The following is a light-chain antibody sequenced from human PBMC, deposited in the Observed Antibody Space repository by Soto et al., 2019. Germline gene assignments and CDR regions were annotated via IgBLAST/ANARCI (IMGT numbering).Light chain of an antibody. Sequence: EIVLTQSPATLSLSPGERATLSCRASQSVSSNLAWYQHKPGRAPRLLIYDAFNRATGIPARFSGSGSGTDFTLTITSLEPEDFAVYYCQQRSNWPPHFGGGTKVEIK. CDR2: DAF. V-gene: IGKV3-11*01. J-gene: IGKJ4*01. CDR3: QQRSNWPPH. CDR1: QSVSSN.